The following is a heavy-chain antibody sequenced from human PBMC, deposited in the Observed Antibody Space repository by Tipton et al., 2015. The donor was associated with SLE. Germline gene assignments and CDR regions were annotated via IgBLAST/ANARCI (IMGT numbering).Heavy chain of an antibody. CDR3: ARGCSSTTCEPFDYFGLDV. CDR2: ITQSGVT. CDR1: GVSISDHY. D-gene: IGHD2-2*01. V-gene: IGHV4-34*01. J-gene: IGHJ6*02. Sequence: LRLSCTVSGVSISDHYWYWVRQPPEQGLEWIGEITQSGVTNYNPSLKSRVTMSLDTSKNQFSLKLTSVTAADTAVYFCARGCSSTTCEPFDYFGLDVWGQGTTVTVSS.